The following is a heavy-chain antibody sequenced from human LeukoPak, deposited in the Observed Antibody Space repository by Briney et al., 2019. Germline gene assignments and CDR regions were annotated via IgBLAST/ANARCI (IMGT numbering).Heavy chain of an antibody. CDR2: INHSGST. Sequence: SETLSLTCAVYGGSFSGYYWSWIRQPPGKGLEWIGEINHSGSTNYNPSLKSRVTISADTSKNQFSLKLSSVTAADTAVYYCARGPVAWLGFGRAWFDPWGQGTLVTVSS. CDR1: GGSFSGYY. J-gene: IGHJ5*02. CDR3: ARGPVAWLGFGRAWFDP. V-gene: IGHV4-34*01. D-gene: IGHD5-12*01.